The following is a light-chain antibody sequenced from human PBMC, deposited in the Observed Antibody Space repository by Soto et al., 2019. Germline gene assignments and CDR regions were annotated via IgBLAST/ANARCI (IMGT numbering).Light chain of an antibody. CDR2: LGS. CDR3: MQALQTPT. CDR1: QRLLHNDGYNY. Sequence: DIVMTQSPLSLPVTPGEPASISCRSSQRLLHNDGYNYLNWYLQKPGQSPQLLIYLGSNRASGVPDRFSGSGSGTDFTLKISRVEAEDVGVYYCMQALQTPTFGQGTKVEIK. J-gene: IGKJ1*01. V-gene: IGKV2-28*01.